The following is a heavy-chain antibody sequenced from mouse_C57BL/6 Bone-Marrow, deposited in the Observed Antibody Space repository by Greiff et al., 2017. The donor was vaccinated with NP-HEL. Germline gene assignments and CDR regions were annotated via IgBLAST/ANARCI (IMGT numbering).Heavy chain of an antibody. CDR3: ARGGYYYGSSFGGYFDV. D-gene: IGHD1-1*01. Sequence: EVKVVESGGGLVKPGGSLKLSCAASGFTFSSYAMSWVRQTPEKRLEWVATISDGGSYTYYPDNVKGRFTISRDNAKNNLYLQMSHLKSEDTAMYYCARGGYYYGSSFGGYFDVWGTGTTVTVSS. V-gene: IGHV5-4*03. J-gene: IGHJ1*03. CDR2: ISDGGSYT. CDR1: GFTFSSYA.